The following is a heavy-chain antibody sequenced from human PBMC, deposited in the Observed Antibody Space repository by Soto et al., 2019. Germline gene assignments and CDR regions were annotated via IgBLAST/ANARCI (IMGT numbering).Heavy chain of an antibody. J-gene: IGHJ4*02. V-gene: IGHV3-23*01. CDR1: GFTFSSYA. Sequence: EVQLLESGGGLVQPGGSLRLSCAASGFTFSSYAMSWVRQAPGKGLEWVSVISGSGGSTYNADSVKGRFTISRDNSKNTLYLQMNSLRAEDTAGYYCARRGPGTYFDYWGQGTLVTVSS. CDR2: ISGSGGST. D-gene: IGHD6-13*01. CDR3: ARRGPGTYFDY.